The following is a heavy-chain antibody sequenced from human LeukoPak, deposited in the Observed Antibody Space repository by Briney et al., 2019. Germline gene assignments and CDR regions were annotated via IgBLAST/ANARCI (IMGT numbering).Heavy chain of an antibody. CDR1: GFTFSSYS. D-gene: IGHD6-13*01. J-gene: IGHJ5*02. CDR3: ARADRAYSSSWYWFDP. Sequence: GGSLRLSCAASGFTFSSYSTNWVRQAPGKGLEWVSSLSSSSSYIDYADSVKGRFTISRDNAKNSLYLQMNSLRAEDTAVYYCARADRAYSSSWYWFDPWGQGTLVTVSS. V-gene: IGHV3-21*01. CDR2: LSSSSSYI.